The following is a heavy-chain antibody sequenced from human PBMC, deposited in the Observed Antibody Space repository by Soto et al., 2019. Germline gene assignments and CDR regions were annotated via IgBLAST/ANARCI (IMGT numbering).Heavy chain of an antibody. J-gene: IGHJ4*02. CDR1: GFTYSSYE. Sequence: GGSLRLSCAASGFTYSSYEMNWVRQAPGKGLEWVSYISSSGSTIYYADSVKGRFTISRDNAKNSLYLQMNSLRAEDTAVYYCARVGRSYYKYWGQGTLVTVSS. D-gene: IGHD3-10*01. CDR3: ARVGRSYYKY. V-gene: IGHV3-48*03. CDR2: ISSSGSTI.